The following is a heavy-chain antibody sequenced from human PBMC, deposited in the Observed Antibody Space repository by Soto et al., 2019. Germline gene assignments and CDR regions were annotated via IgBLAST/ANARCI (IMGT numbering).Heavy chain of an antibody. CDR3: ARGPDRAKVGY. J-gene: IGHJ4*02. V-gene: IGHV4-34*02. CDR1: GGSFSGYY. Sequence: QVQLQQWGTGLLKPSETLSLTCAVYGGSFSGYYWTWIRQPPGRGLEWIGEIDHSGSATYNPSLESRVTISVDTSKNQFSLKLSSVSAADTALYYCARGPDRAKVGYWGQGALVIVSS. D-gene: IGHD5-12*01. CDR2: IDHSGSA.